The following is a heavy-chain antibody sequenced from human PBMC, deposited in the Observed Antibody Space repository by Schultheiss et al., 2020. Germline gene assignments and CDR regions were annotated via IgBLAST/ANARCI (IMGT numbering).Heavy chain of an antibody. D-gene: IGHD6-19*01. J-gene: IGHJ4*02. V-gene: IGHV3-7*01. Sequence: GGSLRLSCAASGFTFSTYWMTWVRQAPGKGLEWVANIKQDGSEKHYVDSVKGRFTISRDNAKNSLYLQMNSLRAEDTAVYYCARSQWLAHYFDYWGQGTLVTVSS. CDR1: GFTFSTYW. CDR2: IKQDGSEK. CDR3: ARSQWLAHYFDY.